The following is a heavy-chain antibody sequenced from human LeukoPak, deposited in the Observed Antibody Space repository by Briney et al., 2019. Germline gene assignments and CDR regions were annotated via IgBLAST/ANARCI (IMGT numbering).Heavy chain of an antibody. D-gene: IGHD2-2*01. J-gene: IGHJ4*02. CDR1: GFTFSSYA. Sequence: QPGGSLRLSCAASGFTFSSYAMSWARLAPGKGLEWVSAISGSGGNTYYADSVKGRFTISRDNSKNMLYLQMNSLRAEDTAVYYCAKGPVIPAATYYFDYWGQGTLVTVSS. V-gene: IGHV3-23*01. CDR3: AKGPVIPAATYYFDY. CDR2: ISGSGGNT.